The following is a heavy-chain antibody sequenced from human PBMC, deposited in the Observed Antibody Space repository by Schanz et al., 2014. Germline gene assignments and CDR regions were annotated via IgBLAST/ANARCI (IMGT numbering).Heavy chain of an antibody. V-gene: IGHV3-11*04. J-gene: IGHJ4*02. CDR3: AIIGVMVAVAGTRADY. CDR1: GFTFSDYY. D-gene: IGHD6-19*01. CDR2: IDGKSTTV. Sequence: VQLVESGGGLVKPGGSLRLSCAASGFTFSDYYMSWIRQAPGKGLEWVSYIDGKSTTVYYADSVKGRFSISRDNAKNSLFLQMNRLRAEDTALYYCAIIGVMVAVAGTRADYWGQGTLVTVSS.